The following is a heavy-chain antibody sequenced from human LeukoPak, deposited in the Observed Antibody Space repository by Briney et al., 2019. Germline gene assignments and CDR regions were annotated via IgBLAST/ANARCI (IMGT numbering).Heavy chain of an antibody. D-gene: IGHD1-7*01. V-gene: IGHV4-39*07. J-gene: IGHJ4*02. CDR1: GGSISSSSYY. CDR3: ARGRNWNYSA. Sequence: KASETLSLTCTVSGGSISSSSYYWGWIRQPPGKGLEWIGSIYYSGSTYYSPSLKSRVTISVDTSKNQFSLKLSSVTAADTAVYYCARGRNWNYSAWGQGTLVTVSS. CDR2: IYYSGST.